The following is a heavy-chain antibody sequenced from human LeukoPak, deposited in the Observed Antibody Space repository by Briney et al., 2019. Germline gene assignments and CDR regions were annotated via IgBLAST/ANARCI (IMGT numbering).Heavy chain of an antibody. CDR2: INPNSGGT. CDR3: ARGKKPYYYDSSGYYSFDY. V-gene: IGHV1-2*02. Sequence: ASVKVSCKASGITFTNYAISWVRQAPGQGLEWMGWINPNSGGTNYAQKFQGRVTMTRDTSISTAYMELSRLRSDDTAVYYCARGKKPYYYDSSGYYSFDYWGQGTLVTVSS. J-gene: IGHJ4*02. D-gene: IGHD3-22*01. CDR1: GITFTNYA.